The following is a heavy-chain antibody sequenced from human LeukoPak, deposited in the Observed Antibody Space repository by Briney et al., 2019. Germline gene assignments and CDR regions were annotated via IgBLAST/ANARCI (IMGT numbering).Heavy chain of an antibody. CDR2: ISSSGSTI. Sequence: PGGSLRLSCTASGFTFSSYEMNWVRQAPGKGLEWVSYISSSGSTIYYVDSVKGRFTISRDNAKNSLYLQMNSLRAEDTAVYYCARVKTGNWLSRGYYYMDVWGKGTTVTVSS. CDR3: ARVKTGNWLSRGYYYMDV. CDR1: GFTFSSYE. V-gene: IGHV3-48*03. J-gene: IGHJ6*03. D-gene: IGHD1-1*01.